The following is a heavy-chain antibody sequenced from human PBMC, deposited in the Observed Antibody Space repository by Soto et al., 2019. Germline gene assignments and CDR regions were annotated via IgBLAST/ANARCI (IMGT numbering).Heavy chain of an antibody. CDR3: ARAEIIALMVYDMAPFDY. D-gene: IGHD2-8*01. V-gene: IGHV3-48*02. CDR2: ISSSSSNI. J-gene: IGHJ4*02. Sequence: PGGSLRLSFAASGFTFSIYRMNWVLQAPGKXLEWVSYISSSSSNIYYADHVKRRFNIYTDNDKNSPYLKMNSLRDEDTAVYYCARAEIIALMVYDMAPFDYWGQGTLVTVSS. CDR1: GFTFSIYR.